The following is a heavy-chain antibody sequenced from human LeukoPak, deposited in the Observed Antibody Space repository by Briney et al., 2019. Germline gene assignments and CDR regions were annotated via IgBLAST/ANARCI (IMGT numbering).Heavy chain of an antibody. CDR3: AKDKSYYYGSGSPNWFDP. CDR2: ISGSGGST. CDR1: GFTFSSYA. V-gene: IGHV3-23*01. D-gene: IGHD3-10*01. J-gene: IGHJ5*02. Sequence: GGSLRLSCAASGFTFSSYAMSWVRQAPGKGLEWVSAISGSGGSTYYADSVKGRFTISRDNSKNTLYLQMNSLRAEDTAVYYCAKDKSYYYGSGSPNWFDPWGQGTLVTVSS.